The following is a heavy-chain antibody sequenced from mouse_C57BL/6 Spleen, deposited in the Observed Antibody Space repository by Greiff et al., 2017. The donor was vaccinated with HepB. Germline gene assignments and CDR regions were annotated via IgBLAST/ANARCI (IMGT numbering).Heavy chain of an antibody. D-gene: IGHD2-3*01. CDR2: ISYDGSN. CDR1: GYSITSGYY. Sequence: ESGPGLVKPSQSLSLTCSVTGYSITSGYYWHWIRQFPGNKLEWMGYISYDGSNNYNPSLKNRISITRDTSKNQFFLKLNSVTTEDTATYYCARESPVYEAFAYWGQGTLVTVSA. J-gene: IGHJ3*01. CDR3: ARESPVYEAFAY. V-gene: IGHV3-6*01.